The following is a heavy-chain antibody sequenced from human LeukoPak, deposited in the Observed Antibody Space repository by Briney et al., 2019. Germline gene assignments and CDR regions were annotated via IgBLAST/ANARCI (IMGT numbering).Heavy chain of an antibody. J-gene: IGHJ6*02. Sequence: SETLSLTCAVYGGSFSGYYWSWIRQPPGKGLEWIGERNLNGSTNYNPSLKSRVTISVDTSKNQFSLKLSSVTAADTAVYYCARGRSVYCSGGSCYGANYYGMDVWGQGTTVTV. D-gene: IGHD2-15*01. CDR3: ARGRSVYCSGGSCYGANYYGMDV. V-gene: IGHV4-34*01. CDR1: GGSFSGYY. CDR2: RNLNGST.